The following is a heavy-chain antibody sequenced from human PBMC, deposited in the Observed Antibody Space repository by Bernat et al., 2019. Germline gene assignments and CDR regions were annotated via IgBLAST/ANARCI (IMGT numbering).Heavy chain of an antibody. J-gene: IGHJ4*02. D-gene: IGHD2-21*02. Sequence: EVQLMESGGGLVEPGGSLRLTCAASGFTFNNAWMSWVRQAPGKGLEWVGRLKSKTEGGTTDYAAPVKGRFTISRDDSKNTLYLQMNSLKTEDTGVYYCTTEAIVVVTAVDYWGQGTLVTVSS. CDR2: LKSKTEGGTT. V-gene: IGHV3-15*01. CDR1: GFTFNNAW. CDR3: TTEAIVVVTAVDY.